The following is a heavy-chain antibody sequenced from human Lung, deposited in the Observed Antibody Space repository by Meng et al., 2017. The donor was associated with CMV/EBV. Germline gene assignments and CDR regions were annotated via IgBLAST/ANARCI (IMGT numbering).Heavy chain of an antibody. CDR1: GGAIGSGGYY. J-gene: IGHJ4*02. CDR3: AREAGRDGYATPKFDY. Sequence: QFQLQASGPGLVKPSQTLSLTFTVSGGAIGSGGYYWSWIRQHPGKGLEWIGYIYYTGSTFYNPSLKSRVTISVDTSKNQFSLKLIPATAADTAVYYCAREAGRDGYATPKFDYWGQGTLVTVSS. V-gene: IGHV4-31*03. D-gene: IGHD5-24*01. CDR2: IYYTGST.